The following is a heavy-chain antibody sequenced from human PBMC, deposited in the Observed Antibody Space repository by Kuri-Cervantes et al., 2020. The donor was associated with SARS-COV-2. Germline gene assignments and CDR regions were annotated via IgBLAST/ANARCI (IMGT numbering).Heavy chain of an antibody. D-gene: IGHD5-18*01. J-gene: IGHJ4*02. V-gene: IGHV3-30*04. Sequence: GESLKISCAASGFTSSSYAMHWVRQAPGKGLEWVAVISYDGSNKYYADSVKGRFTISRGNSKNTLYLQMNSLRAEDTAVYYCARGYSYPEDYRGQGTLVTVSS. CDR3: ARGYSYPEDY. CDR2: ISYDGSNK. CDR1: GFTSSSYA.